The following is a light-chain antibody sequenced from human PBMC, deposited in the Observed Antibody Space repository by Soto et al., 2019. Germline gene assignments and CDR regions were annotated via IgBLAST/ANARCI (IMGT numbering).Light chain of an antibody. CDR3: SSYTTSNTRQIV. CDR1: TSDGGGYNY. V-gene: IGLV2-14*01. Sequence: QSALTQPASVSGSPGQSITISCTGTTSDGGGYNYVSWYQQHPGKAPKLIIYDVNTRPSGVSNRFSGSKSGNTASLTISGLQPEDEADYYCSSYTTSNTRQIVFGTGTKVTVL. J-gene: IGLJ1*01. CDR2: DVN.